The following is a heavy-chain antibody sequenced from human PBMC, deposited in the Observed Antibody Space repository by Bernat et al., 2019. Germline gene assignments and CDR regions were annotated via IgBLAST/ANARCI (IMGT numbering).Heavy chain of an antibody. J-gene: IGHJ6*03. D-gene: IGHD6-6*01. CDR2: IYYSGST. CDR3: ARRAVRFYYMDV. CDR1: GGSISSVIYS. V-gene: IGHV4-39*01. Sequence: QLQLQESGPGLVKPSETLSLSCTVSGGSISSVIYSWGWIRQPPRKGLEWIGSIYYSGSTYYNPSLKSRVTISVDTSNNQFSLKLSSVTAADTAVYYCARRAVRFYYMDVWGKGITVTVSS.